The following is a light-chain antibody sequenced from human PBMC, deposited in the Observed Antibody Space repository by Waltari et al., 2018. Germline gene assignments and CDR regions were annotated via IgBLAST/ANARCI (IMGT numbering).Light chain of an antibody. CDR3: QQYGSSPP. CDR1: QNVSSSC. CDR2: GAS. J-gene: IGKJ3*01. Sequence: EIALTQSPGPLSLSPGERATLSCRASQNVSSSCSAWYQEKPGQAPRLLIYGASSRATGIADRFSGSGSGTDCTLTICRPEPEDCAVYYCQQYGSSPPFGPGTRVDIK. V-gene: IGKV3-20*01.